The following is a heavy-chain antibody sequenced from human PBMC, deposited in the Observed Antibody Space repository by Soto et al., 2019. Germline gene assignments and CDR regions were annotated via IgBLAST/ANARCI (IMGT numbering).Heavy chain of an antibody. CDR2: IGTAGDT. D-gene: IGHD6-13*01. V-gene: IGHV3-13*01. Sequence: PRGSLRLSCEASGFTFSGFDMHWVRQPTGKGLEWVSSIGTAGDTYYAVSVKGRFTISRDNAKNSLSLQMNSLRAGDMAVYFCAKSQEIGTHFFDSWGQGTQVTVYS. CDR3: AKSQEIGTHFFDS. CDR1: GFTFSGFD. J-gene: IGHJ4*02.